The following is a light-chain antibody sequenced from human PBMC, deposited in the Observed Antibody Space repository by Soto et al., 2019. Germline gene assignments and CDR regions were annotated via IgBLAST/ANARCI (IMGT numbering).Light chain of an antibody. CDR3: QHLSNRPLT. CDR2: DAS. Sequence: DIVLTQSPATLSLSPGDRATLSCRASQSVSSYLAWYQQKPGQAPRLLIYDASDRATGIPARFSGSGSGTDFTLTISSLEPEDFAVYYCQHLSNRPLTFGPGTKVDIK. CDR1: QSVSSY. J-gene: IGKJ3*01. V-gene: IGKV3-11*01.